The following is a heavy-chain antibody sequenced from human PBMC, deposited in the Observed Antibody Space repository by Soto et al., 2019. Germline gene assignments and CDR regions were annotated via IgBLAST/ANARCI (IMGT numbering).Heavy chain of an antibody. CDR2: IYHSGST. J-gene: IGHJ3*02. CDR1: SGSISSSNW. V-gene: IGHV4-4*02. Sequence: QVQLQESGPGLVKPSGTLALTCAVSSGSISSSNWWSWVRQPPGKGLEWIGEIYHSGSTNYNPSLKSRVTISEDKSKNQYSLKLSSVTAADTAVYYCARCDPRGDAFDIWGQGTMVTVSS. CDR3: ARCDPRGDAFDI. D-gene: IGHD2-21*01.